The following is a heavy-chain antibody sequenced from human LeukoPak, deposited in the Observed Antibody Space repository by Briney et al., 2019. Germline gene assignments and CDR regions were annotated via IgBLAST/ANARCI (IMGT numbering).Heavy chain of an antibody. J-gene: IGHJ4*02. Sequence: GGSLRLSCAASGFTFSSYWMSWVRQAPGKGLEWVANIKQDGSEKYYVDSVKGRFTISRDNAKNLLNLQMNSLRAEDTAVYYCARGYSSPWDRYFDYWGQGTLITVSS. V-gene: IGHV3-7*01. CDR2: IKQDGSEK. CDR1: GFTFSSYW. D-gene: IGHD5-18*01. CDR3: ARGYSSPWDRYFDY.